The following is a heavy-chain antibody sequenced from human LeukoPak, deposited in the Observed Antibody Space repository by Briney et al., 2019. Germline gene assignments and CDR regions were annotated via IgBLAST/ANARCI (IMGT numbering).Heavy chain of an antibody. V-gene: IGHV1-69*13. CDR3: ARDSTTVTTLFDY. J-gene: IGHJ4*02. CDR2: IIPIFGTA. D-gene: IGHD4-11*01. CDR1: GGAFSSYA. Sequence: SVKVSCKASGGAFSSYAISWVRQAPGQGLEWMGGIIPIFGTANYAQKFQGRVTITADESTSTAYMELSSPRSEDTAVYYCARDSTTVTTLFDYWGQGTLVTVSS.